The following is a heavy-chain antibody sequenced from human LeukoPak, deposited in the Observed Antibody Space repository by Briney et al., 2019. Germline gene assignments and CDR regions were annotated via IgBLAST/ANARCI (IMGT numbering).Heavy chain of an antibody. D-gene: IGHD3-22*01. CDR1: GFTVSSNY. Sequence: PGGSLRLSCAASGFTVSSNYMSWVRQAPGKGLEWVSIIYSGGSTYYADSVKGRFTISRDNSKNTLYLQMNSLRAEDTAVYYCARDLSVAHYYDSSGYLGDAFDIWGQGTMVTVSS. CDR2: IYSGGST. V-gene: IGHV3-66*01. CDR3: ARDLSVAHYYDSSGYLGDAFDI. J-gene: IGHJ3*02.